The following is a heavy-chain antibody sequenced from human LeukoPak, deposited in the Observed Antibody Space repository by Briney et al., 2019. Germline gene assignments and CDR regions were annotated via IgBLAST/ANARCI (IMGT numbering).Heavy chain of an antibody. CDR3: ARALYCSSTSCYTGGDY. D-gene: IGHD2-2*02. J-gene: IGHJ4*02. Sequence: ASVKVSCKASGYTFTGYYMHWVRQAPGQGLEWMGWINPNSGGTNYAQKFQGRVTMTRDTSISTAYMELSRLRSDDTAVYYCARALYCSSTSCYTGGDYWGQGTLVTVSS. CDR1: GYTFTGYY. V-gene: IGHV1-2*02. CDR2: INPNSGGT.